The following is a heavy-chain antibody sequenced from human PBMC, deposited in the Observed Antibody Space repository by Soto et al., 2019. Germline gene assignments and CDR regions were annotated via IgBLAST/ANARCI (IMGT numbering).Heavy chain of an antibody. V-gene: IGHV1-24*01. Sequence: ASVKVSCKVSGYTLTELSMHWVRQAPGKGLEWMGGFDPEDGETIYAQKFQGRVTMTEDTSTDTAYMELSSLRSEDTAVYYCATGVFDDFWSGYIFDYWGQGTLVTVSS. D-gene: IGHD3-3*01. J-gene: IGHJ4*02. CDR2: FDPEDGET. CDR1: GYTLTELS. CDR3: ATGVFDDFWSGYIFDY.